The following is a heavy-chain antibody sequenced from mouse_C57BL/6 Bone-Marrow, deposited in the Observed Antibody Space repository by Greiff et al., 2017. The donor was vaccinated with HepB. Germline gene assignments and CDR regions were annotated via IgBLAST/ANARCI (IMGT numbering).Heavy chain of an antibody. CDR1: GYTFTDYY. CDR2: IYPGSGNT. J-gene: IGHJ2*01. Sequence: QVQLQQSGAELVRPGASVKLSCKASGYTFTDYYINWVKQRPGQGLEWIARIYPGSGNTYYNEKFKGKATLPAEKSSSIAYMQLSSLTSEDSAVYFFARNLIYYYAYYFDYWGQGTTLTVSS. CDR3: ARNLIYYYAYYFDY. D-gene: IGHD1-1*01. V-gene: IGHV1-76*01.